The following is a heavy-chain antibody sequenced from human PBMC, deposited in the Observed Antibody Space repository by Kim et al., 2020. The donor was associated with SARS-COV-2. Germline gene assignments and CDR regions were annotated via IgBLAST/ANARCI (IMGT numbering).Heavy chain of an antibody. CDR3: ATLGPYSSGWSARFNWFDP. D-gene: IGHD6-19*01. V-gene: IGHV1-24*01. CDR1: GYTLTELS. J-gene: IGHJ5*02. Sequence: ASVKVSCKVSGYTLTELSMHWVRQAPGKGLEWMGGFDPEDGETIYAQKFQGRVTMTEDTSTDTAYMELSSLRSEDTAVYYCATLGPYSSGWSARFNWFDPWGQGTLVTVSS. CDR2: FDPEDGET.